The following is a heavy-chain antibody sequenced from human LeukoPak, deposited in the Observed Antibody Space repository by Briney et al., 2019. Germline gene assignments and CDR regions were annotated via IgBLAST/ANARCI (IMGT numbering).Heavy chain of an antibody. CDR1: GGSISSYY. Sequence: KPSETLSLTCTASGGSISSYYWSWIRQPAGKGLEWIGRIYTSGSTNYNPSLKSRVTMSVDTSKNQFSLKLSSVTAADTAVYYCARDTRYSGYDYFDYWGQGTLVTVSS. CDR2: IYTSGST. CDR3: ARDTRYSGYDYFDY. J-gene: IGHJ4*02. V-gene: IGHV4-4*07. D-gene: IGHD5-12*01.